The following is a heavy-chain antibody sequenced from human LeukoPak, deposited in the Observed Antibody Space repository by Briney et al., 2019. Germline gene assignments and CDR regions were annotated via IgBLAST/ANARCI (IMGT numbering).Heavy chain of an antibody. CDR2: IWYDGSNK. CDR1: GFTFSSYG. D-gene: IGHD4-11*01. J-gene: IGHJ4*02. CDR3: ARGTMTTVTTGYFDY. V-gene: IGHV3-33*01. Sequence: GGSLRVSCAASGFTFSSYGMHWVRQAPGKGLEWVAVIWYDGSNKYYADSVKGRFTISRDNSKNTLYLQMNSLRAEDTAVYYCARGTMTTVTTGYFDYWGQGTLVTVSS.